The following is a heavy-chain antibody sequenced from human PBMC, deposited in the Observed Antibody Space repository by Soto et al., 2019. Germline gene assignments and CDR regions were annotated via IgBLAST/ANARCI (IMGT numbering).Heavy chain of an antibody. Sequence: EVQLLESGGGLVQPGGSLRLSCAASGFTFSSYAMSWVRQAPGKGLEWVSAISGSGGSTYYADSVKGRFTISRDNSKKTLYLQMNSLRAEDTAVYYCAKVSEKGYDILTGYYGYYYYYYGMDVWGQGTTVTVSS. CDR2: ISGSGGST. J-gene: IGHJ6*02. CDR1: GFTFSSYA. V-gene: IGHV3-23*01. D-gene: IGHD3-9*01. CDR3: AKVSEKGYDILTGYYGYYYYYYGMDV.